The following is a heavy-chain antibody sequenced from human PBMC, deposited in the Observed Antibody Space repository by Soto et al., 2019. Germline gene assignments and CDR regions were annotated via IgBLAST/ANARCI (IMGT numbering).Heavy chain of an antibody. CDR3: AKVRASYLPASYFYYGLEV. CDR1: GFTFSHYV. D-gene: IGHD2-15*01. V-gene: IGHV3-23*01. J-gene: IGHJ6*02. CDR2: ISGSGSSV. Sequence: EVQLLESGGGLVRPGGSLRLSCAASGFTFSHYVLSWVRQAPGGGLEWVSSISGSGSSVYLADSVRGRFGMSRYISTNTVTLQMNSLTVEDTAIYYCAKVRASYLPASYFYYGLEVWGQGTTVTVSS.